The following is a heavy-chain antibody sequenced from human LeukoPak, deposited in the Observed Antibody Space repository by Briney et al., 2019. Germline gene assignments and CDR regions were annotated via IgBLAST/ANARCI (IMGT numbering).Heavy chain of an antibody. V-gene: IGHV3-48*03. J-gene: IGHJ4*02. CDR3: ARGNWYYVY. Sequence: GGSLRLSCAASGFTFSSYEMNWVRQAPGKGLEWVSCISSSGGTIYCADSMKGRFTISRDNAKNSLYLQMNSLRAEDTAVYYCARGNWYYVYWGQGTLVTVSS. CDR2: ISSSGGTI. D-gene: IGHD1-7*01. CDR1: GFTFSSYE.